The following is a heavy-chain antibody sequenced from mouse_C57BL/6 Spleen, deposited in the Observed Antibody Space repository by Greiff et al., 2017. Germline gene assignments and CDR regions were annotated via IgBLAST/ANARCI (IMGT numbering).Heavy chain of an antibody. J-gene: IGHJ4*01. CDR3: AKGLLGNAMDY. Sequence: EVQLQESGPELVKPGASVKISCKASGYSFTDYNMNWVKQSNGKSLEWIGVINPNYGTTSYNQKFKGKATLTVDQSSSPAYMQRNSLTSEDAAVYYCAKGLLGNAMDYWGQGTSVTVSS. CDR2: INPNYGTT. CDR1: GYSFTDYN. D-gene: IGHD2-3*01. V-gene: IGHV1-39*01.